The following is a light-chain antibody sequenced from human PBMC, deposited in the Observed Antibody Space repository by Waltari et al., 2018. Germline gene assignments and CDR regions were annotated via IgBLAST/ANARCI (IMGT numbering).Light chain of an antibody. CDR3: AAWDDSLSGCVV. CDR2: RNN. V-gene: IGLV1-47*01. J-gene: IGLJ2*01. Sequence: QSVLTQPPSASGTHGQRVTISCSGRSSTIGSNYAFWYQQLPGTVPNLLIYRNNQRPSGVPDRFFGSKSGTSASLVISGLRSEDEAYYYCAAWDDSLSGCVVFGGGTKVTVL. CDR1: SSTIGSNY.